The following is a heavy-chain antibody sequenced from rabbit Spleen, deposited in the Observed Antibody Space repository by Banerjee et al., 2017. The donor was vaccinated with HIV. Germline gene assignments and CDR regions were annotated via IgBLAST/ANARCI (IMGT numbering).Heavy chain of an antibody. CDR3: ARDSGSSFSSYGMDL. CDR2: IDSGSSGFT. V-gene: IGHV1S40*01. J-gene: IGHJ3*01. CDR1: GIDFSSYYY. Sequence: QSLEESGGGLVQPEGSLTLICTASGIDFSSYYYMCWVRQAPGKGLEWIACIDSGSSGFTYFASWAKGRFTISKTSSTTVTLQMTSLTAADTATYFCARDSGSSFSSYGMDLWGQGTLVTVS. D-gene: IGHD8-1*01.